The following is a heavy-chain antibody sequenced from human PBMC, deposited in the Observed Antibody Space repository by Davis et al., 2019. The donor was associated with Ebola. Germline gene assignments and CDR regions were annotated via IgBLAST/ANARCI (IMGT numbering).Heavy chain of an antibody. J-gene: IGHJ4*02. CDR3: AVEYSSSRGFDY. V-gene: IGHV5-51*01. D-gene: IGHD6-6*01. CDR1: GYRFTNYW. CDR2: IYPGDSDT. Sequence: GASLKISCDGSGYRFTNYWISWVRQVPGKGLEWMGIIYPGDSDTRYSPSFQGQVTISADKSISTAYLQWSSLKASDTAMYYCAVEYSSSRGFDYWGQGTLVTVSS.